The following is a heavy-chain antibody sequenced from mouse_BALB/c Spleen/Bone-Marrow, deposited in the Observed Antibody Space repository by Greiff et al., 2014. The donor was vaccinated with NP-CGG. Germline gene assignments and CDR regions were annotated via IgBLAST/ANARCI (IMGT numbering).Heavy chain of an antibody. CDR1: GFNIKDYY. CDR2: IDPENGNT. D-gene: IGHD2-1*01. J-gene: IGHJ2*01. CDR3: ARWGNYYNDY. Sequence: VQLQQSGAELVRPGALVKLSCKASGFNIKDYYMHWVKQRPEQGLEWIGWIDPENGNTIYDPKFQGKASITAVTSSNTAYLQLSSLTSENTAVYYCARWGNYYNDYWGQGTTLTVSS. V-gene: IGHV14-1*02.